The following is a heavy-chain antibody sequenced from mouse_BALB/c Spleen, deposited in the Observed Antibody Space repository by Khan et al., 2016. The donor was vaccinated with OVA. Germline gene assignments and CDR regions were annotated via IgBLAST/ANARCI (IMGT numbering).Heavy chain of an antibody. J-gene: IGHJ2*01. CDR3: ARSVLLRPPFDY. CDR1: GYSITSDYA. V-gene: IGHV3-2*02. Sequence: VQLKESGPGLVKPSQSLSLTCTVTGYSITSDYAWNWIRQFPGNKLEWMGCIRYSGSTSYNPSLKSRISITRDTSKNQFFLQLKSVTTEDTATYYGARSVLLRPPFDYWGQGTTLTVSS. CDR2: IRYSGST. D-gene: IGHD1-1*01.